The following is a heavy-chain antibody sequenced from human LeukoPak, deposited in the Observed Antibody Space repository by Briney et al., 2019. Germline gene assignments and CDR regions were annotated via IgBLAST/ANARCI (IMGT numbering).Heavy chain of an antibody. CDR2: LYSGGST. CDR1: GFIVSSSY. V-gene: IGHV3-53*01. Sequence: GGSLRLSCAASGFIVSSSYMSWVRQAPGKGLEWVSVLYSGGSTYYADSVKGRFTISRDNSKNTLYLQMNSLRAEDTAVYYCARDSDSSGYYRYFDYWGQGSLVTVSS. D-gene: IGHD6-19*01. J-gene: IGHJ4*02. CDR3: ARDSDSSGYYRYFDY.